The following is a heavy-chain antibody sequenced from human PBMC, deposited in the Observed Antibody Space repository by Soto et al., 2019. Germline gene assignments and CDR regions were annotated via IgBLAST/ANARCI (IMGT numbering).Heavy chain of an antibody. CDR1: GFSFDSHE. J-gene: IGHJ6*02. CDR3: VKERYAQLWLEDYGMDV. D-gene: IGHD5-18*01. CDR2: ISYRGGST. Sequence: EVHLLESGGGLVQPGGSLRLSCAASGFSFDSHEMSWVRQAPGKGLEWVSTISYRGGSTYYADSVKGRFTVSRDNSKNTLYLQMSSLGPEDTAVYYCVKERYAQLWLEDYGMDVWGQGTTVTV. V-gene: IGHV3-23*01.